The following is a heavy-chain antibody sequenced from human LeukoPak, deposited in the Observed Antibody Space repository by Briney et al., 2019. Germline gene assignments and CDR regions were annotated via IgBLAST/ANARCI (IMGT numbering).Heavy chain of an antibody. D-gene: IGHD3-10*01. Sequence: SETLSLTCTVSGYSISSGYYWGWIRPPPGKGLEWIGSIYHSGSTYYNPSLKSRVTISVDTSKNQFSLKLSSVTAADTAVYYCARPKRGFRAFDIWGQGTMVTVSS. CDR2: IYHSGST. V-gene: IGHV4-38-2*02. J-gene: IGHJ3*02. CDR1: GYSISSGYY. CDR3: ARPKRGFRAFDI.